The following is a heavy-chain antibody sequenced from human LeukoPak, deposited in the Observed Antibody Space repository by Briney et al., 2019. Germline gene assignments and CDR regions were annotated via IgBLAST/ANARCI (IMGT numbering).Heavy chain of an antibody. Sequence: GGSLRLSCAASGFTFSSYGMHWVRQAPGKGLEWVAFIRYDGSNKYYADSVKGRFTISRDNSKNTLYLQMNSLRAEDTAVYYCANLPLYSSSWYGKNWFDPWGQGTLVTVSS. V-gene: IGHV3-30*02. CDR2: IRYDGSNK. CDR1: GFTFSSYG. J-gene: IGHJ5*02. D-gene: IGHD6-13*01. CDR3: ANLPLYSSSWYGKNWFDP.